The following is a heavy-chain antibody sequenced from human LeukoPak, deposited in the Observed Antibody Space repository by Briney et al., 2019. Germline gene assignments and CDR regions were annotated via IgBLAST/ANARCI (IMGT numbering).Heavy chain of an antibody. CDR1: EFTFSSYT. CDR3: ARKGGYGLDFDY. D-gene: IGHD5-18*01. CDR2: ISKSSGTM. J-gene: IGHJ4*02. Sequence: GGSPRLSCAASEFTFSSYTMNWVRQAPGKGLEWVSYISKSSGTMSYADSVKGRFTISRDNAKNSLYLQMNSLTAEDTAVYYCARKGGYGLDFDYWGQGTLVTVSS. V-gene: IGHV3-48*04.